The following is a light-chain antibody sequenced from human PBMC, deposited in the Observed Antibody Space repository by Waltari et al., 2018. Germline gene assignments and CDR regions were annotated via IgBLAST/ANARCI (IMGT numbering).Light chain of an antibody. CDR2: DVS. Sequence: QSVLPHPASVSWSPGQQITISCTGTDSDIGAYDYAPCSQQHPGKAPNLTLYDVSYRPSGISDHFAGSKSGNTAALTISGLQAEDAADYYCSSYTRSTTVIFGGGTKLTVL. CDR1: DSDIGAYDY. J-gene: IGLJ2*01. CDR3: SSYTRSTTVI. V-gene: IGLV2-14*03.